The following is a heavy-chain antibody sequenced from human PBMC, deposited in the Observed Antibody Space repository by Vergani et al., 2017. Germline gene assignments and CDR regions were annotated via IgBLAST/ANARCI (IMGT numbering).Heavy chain of an antibody. CDR3: AREVVVVPAAIKYYYYYMDV. V-gene: IGHV6-1*01. D-gene: IGHD2-2*01. J-gene: IGHJ6*03. CDR1: GDSVSSNSAA. CDR2: TYYRSKWYN. Sequence: QVQLQQSGPGLVKPSQTLSLTCAISGDSVSSNSAAWNWIRQSPSRGLEWLGRTYYRSKWYNDYAVSVKSRITINPDTSKNQFSLQLNSVTPEDKAVYYCAREVVVVPAAIKYYYYYMDVWGKGTTVTVSS.